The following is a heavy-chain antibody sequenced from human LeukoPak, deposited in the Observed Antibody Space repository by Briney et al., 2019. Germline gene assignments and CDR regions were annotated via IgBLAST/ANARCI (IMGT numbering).Heavy chain of an antibody. CDR1: GFTFSSYG. V-gene: IGHV3-30*02. CDR3: TTALYDWNDVNY. D-gene: IGHD1-1*01. J-gene: IGHJ4*02. Sequence: GGSLRLSCAASGFTFSSYGIHWVRQAPGKGLEWVAFIRYDGSNKYYADSVKGRFTISRDNSKNTLYLQMNSLKTEDTAVYYCTTALYDWNDVNYWGQGTLVTVSS. CDR2: IRYDGSNK.